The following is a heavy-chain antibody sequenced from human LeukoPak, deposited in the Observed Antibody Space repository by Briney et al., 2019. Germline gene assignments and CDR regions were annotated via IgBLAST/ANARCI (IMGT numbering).Heavy chain of an antibody. Sequence: SETLSLTCAVSGVSFTGYYWTWIRQPPGKGLEWIGEISHSGGSNYNASLKSRLTISLDTPKKQISLRLTSVTAADTAVYYCARHLPGYSNTWPGPWGQGNLVTVSS. D-gene: IGHD4-11*01. CDR2: ISHSGGS. CDR3: ARHLPGYSNTWPGP. V-gene: IGHV4-34*01. J-gene: IGHJ5*02. CDR1: GVSFTGYY.